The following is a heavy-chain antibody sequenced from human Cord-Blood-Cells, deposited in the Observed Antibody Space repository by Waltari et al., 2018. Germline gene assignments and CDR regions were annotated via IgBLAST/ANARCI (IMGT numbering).Heavy chain of an antibody. V-gene: IGHV1-2*02. CDR3: ARDLGSYYGSGSYYYFDY. CDR1: GYPFTGYY. D-gene: IGHD3-10*01. Sequence: QLQLVPSGAAVKKPGASVKVSCKASGYPFTGYYMHRLRQAPGHGLEWMGWINPNSGGTNYAQKFQGRVTMTRDTSISTAYMELSRLRSDDTAVYYCARDLGSYYGSGSYYYFDYWGQGTLVTVSS. J-gene: IGHJ4*02. CDR2: INPNSGGT.